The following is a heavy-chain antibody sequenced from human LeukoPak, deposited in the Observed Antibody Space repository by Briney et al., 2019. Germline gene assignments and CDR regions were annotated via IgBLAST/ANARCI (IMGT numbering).Heavy chain of an antibody. V-gene: IGHV4-59*01. CDR3: ARGVGGIPFYYYYYYYMDV. J-gene: IGHJ6*03. Sequence: SETLSLTCTVSGGSISSYYWSWIRQPPGKGLEWIGYMSYSGSTNYNPSLKSRVTISVDTSKNQFSLKLSSVTAADTAVYYCARGVGGIPFYYYYYYYMDVWGKGTTVTISS. D-gene: IGHD2-15*01. CDR2: MSYSGST. CDR1: GGSISSYY.